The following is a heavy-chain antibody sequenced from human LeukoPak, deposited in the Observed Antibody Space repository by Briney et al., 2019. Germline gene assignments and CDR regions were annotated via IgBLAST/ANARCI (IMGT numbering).Heavy chain of an antibody. Sequence: GGSLRLSCAASGFTFSSYEMNWVRQAPGRGLEGVSYISSSGSTIYYADSVKGRYTISRDNAKNSLYLQMNSLRAEDTVVYYCATRYSSRDFWGQGTLVTVS. CDR3: ATRYSSRDF. D-gene: IGHD6-13*01. CDR1: GFTFSSYE. CDR2: ISSSGSTI. V-gene: IGHV3-48*03. J-gene: IGHJ4*02.